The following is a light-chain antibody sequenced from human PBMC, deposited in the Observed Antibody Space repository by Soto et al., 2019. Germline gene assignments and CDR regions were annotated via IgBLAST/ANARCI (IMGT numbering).Light chain of an antibody. Sequence: QSVLTQPRSVSGSPGQSVTSSCTGTISDVGGYNYVSWYQQHPGKAPKLMIYDVSKRPSGVPDRFSGSKSGNTASLTISGLQAEDEADYYCCSYAGSFYVFGTGTKVTVL. V-gene: IGLV2-11*01. J-gene: IGLJ1*01. CDR3: CSYAGSFYV. CDR1: ISDVGGYNY. CDR2: DVS.